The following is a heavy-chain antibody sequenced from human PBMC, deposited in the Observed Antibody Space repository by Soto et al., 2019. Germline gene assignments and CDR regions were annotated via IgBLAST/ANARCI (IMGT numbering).Heavy chain of an antibody. CDR1: GYSFTNYW. CDR2: IDPSDSYT. Sequence: GESLKISCKGSGYSFTNYWISWVRQMPGKGLEWMGRIDPSDSYTNYSPSFQGHVTISADKSISTAYLQWSSLKASDTAMYYCARDQAGSTHWFDPWGQGTLVTVSS. CDR3: ARDQAGSTHWFDP. J-gene: IGHJ5*02. V-gene: IGHV5-10-1*01. D-gene: IGHD4-17*01.